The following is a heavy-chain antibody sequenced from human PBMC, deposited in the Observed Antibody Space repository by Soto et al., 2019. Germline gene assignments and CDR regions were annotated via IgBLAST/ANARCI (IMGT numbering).Heavy chain of an antibody. Sequence: QLQLQESGSGLVKPSQTLSLTCAVSGGSISSGGYSWSWIRQPPGKGLEWIGYIYHSGSTYYNPSLKSRVTISVDRSKHQFSLKLSSLPAADTAVHYRASIPGPWGQGTLATVSS. CDR3: ASIPGP. CDR2: IYHSGST. V-gene: IGHV4-30-2*01. D-gene: IGHD2-21*01. J-gene: IGHJ5*02. CDR1: GGSISSGGYS.